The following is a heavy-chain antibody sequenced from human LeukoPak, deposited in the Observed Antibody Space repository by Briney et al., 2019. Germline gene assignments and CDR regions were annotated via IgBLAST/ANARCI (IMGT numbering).Heavy chain of an antibody. J-gene: IGHJ5*02. Sequence: PSETLSLTCTVSGGSISSYYWGWIRQPPGKGLEWIGSIYYSGSTYYNPSLKSRVTISVDTSKNQFSLKLSSVTAADTAVYYCARHVTVTYLNWFDPWGQGTLVTVSS. D-gene: IGHD4-17*01. V-gene: IGHV4-39*01. CDR2: IYYSGST. CDR1: GGSISSYY. CDR3: ARHVTVTYLNWFDP.